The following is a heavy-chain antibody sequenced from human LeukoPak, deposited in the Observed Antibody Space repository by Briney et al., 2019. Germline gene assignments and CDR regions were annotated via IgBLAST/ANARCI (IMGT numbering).Heavy chain of an antibody. CDR2: ISSSSSAI. V-gene: IGHV3-48*04. Sequence: QSGGSLRLSCAASGFTFSRYSMNWVRQAPGKGPQWVSYISSSSSAIYYADSVKGRFTISRDNAKNSLYLQMNSLRVEDTAVYYCVRDFDYWGQGTLVTVSS. J-gene: IGHJ4*02. CDR1: GFTFSRYS. CDR3: VRDFDY.